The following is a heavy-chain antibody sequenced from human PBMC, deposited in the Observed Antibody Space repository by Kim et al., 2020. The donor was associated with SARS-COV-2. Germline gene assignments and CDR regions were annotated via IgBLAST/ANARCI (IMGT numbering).Heavy chain of an antibody. CDR1: GFTFSSYA. J-gene: IGHJ4*02. CDR2: ISGSGGST. D-gene: IGHD6-19*01. CDR3: AKMVAGLFDY. Sequence: GGSLRLFCTASGFTFSSYAMSWVRQAPGKGLEWVSAISGSGGSTYYADSVKGRFTISRDNSKNTLYLQMNSLRAEDTAVYYCAKMVAGLFDYWGQGTLVTVSS. V-gene: IGHV3-23*01.